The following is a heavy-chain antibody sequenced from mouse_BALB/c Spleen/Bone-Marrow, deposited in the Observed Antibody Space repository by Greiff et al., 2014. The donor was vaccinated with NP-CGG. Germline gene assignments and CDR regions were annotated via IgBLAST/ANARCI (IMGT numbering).Heavy chain of an antibody. Sequence: VQRVESGAELARPGASVKLSCKASGYTFTTYWMQWVRQRPGQGLEWIGAIYPGDGDTRYTQKFKGKATLTADKSSSTAYMQLSSLASEDSAVYYCARRGNGFDYWGQGTTLTVSS. D-gene: IGHD2-1*01. J-gene: IGHJ2*01. CDR3: ARRGNGFDY. CDR2: IYPGDGDT. V-gene: IGHV1-87*01. CDR1: GYTFTTYW.